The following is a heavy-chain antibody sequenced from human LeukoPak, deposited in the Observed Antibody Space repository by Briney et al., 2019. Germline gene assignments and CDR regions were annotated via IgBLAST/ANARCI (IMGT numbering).Heavy chain of an antibody. CDR2: IYYSGST. V-gene: IGHV4-59*01. Sequence: SETLSLTCTVSGGSISSYYWSWIRQPPGKGLEWIGYIYYSGSTNYNPSLKSRVTISVDTSKNQFSLKLSSVTAADTAVYYCARGGYDFWSGYRGWFDPWGQGTLVTVSS. CDR3: ARGGYDFWSGYRGWFDP. CDR1: GGSISSYY. D-gene: IGHD3-3*01. J-gene: IGHJ5*02.